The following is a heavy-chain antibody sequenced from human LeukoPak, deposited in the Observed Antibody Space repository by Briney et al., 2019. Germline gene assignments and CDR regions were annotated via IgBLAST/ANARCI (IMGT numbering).Heavy chain of an antibody. CDR1: GFTFSSYG. D-gene: IGHD6-13*01. J-gene: IGHJ6*03. V-gene: IGHV3-30*02. CDR3: AKVEAAASGPWRYYMDV. Sequence: GGSLRLSCAASGFTFSSYGMHWVRQAPGKGLEWVAFIRYDGSNKYYADSMKGRFTISRDNSKNTLYLQMNSLRAEDTAVYYCAKVEAAASGPWRYYMDVWGKGTTVTISS. CDR2: IRYDGSNK.